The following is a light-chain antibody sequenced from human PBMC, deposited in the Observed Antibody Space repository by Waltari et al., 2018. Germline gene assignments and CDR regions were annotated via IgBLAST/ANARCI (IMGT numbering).Light chain of an antibody. Sequence: VLTQSPATLSLSPGERATLSCRASQSVSSYLAWYQQKPGQAPRLLIYYASNRATGIPARFSGSGSGTDFTLTISSLEPEDFAVYYCQQRSNWPPSFGGGTKVEIK. V-gene: IGKV3-11*01. CDR2: YAS. J-gene: IGKJ4*01. CDR1: QSVSSY. CDR3: QQRSNWPPS.